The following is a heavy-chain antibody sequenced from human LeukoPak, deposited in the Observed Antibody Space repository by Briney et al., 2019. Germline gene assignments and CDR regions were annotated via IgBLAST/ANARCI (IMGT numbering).Heavy chain of an antibody. Sequence: GGSLRLSCAASGFTFSSYAMNWVRQAPGKGLEWVSAISGSDSSTYYADSVKGRFTISRDNSKNTLYLQMNSLRAEDTAVYYCATDSSGWSPFEYWGQGTLVTVSS. J-gene: IGHJ4*02. CDR2: ISGSDSST. V-gene: IGHV3-23*01. CDR1: GFTFSSYA. D-gene: IGHD6-19*01. CDR3: ATDSSGWSPFEY.